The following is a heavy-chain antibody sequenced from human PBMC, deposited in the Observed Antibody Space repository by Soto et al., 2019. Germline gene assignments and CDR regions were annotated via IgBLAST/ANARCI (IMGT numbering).Heavy chain of an antibody. Sequence: QLQLQESGPGLVKPSETLSLTCTVSGGSISSSSYYWGWIRQPPGKGLEWIGSIYYSGSTYYNPSLKSRVTISIDTSKNQFSLKLSSVTAADTAVYYCARHGSTNMKNLFDPWGQGTLVTVSS. J-gene: IGHJ5*02. V-gene: IGHV4-39*01. CDR2: IYYSGST. CDR3: ARHGSTNMKNLFDP. D-gene: IGHD2-2*01. CDR1: GGSISSSSYY.